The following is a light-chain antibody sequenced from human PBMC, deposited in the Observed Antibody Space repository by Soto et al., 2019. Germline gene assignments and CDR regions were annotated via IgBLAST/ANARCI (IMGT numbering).Light chain of an antibody. J-gene: IGKJ5*01. CDR3: HHRGNGIT. Sequence: EIVMTQSPATLSMSPGERATLSCRASQSARSSLAWYQQKPGQAPRLLIYDTSIRATGSPARFSGSGSGTDFTLTISSLEPEDFAVYYCHHRGNGITFGQGTRLEIK. CDR1: QSARSS. V-gene: IGKV3-11*01. CDR2: DTS.